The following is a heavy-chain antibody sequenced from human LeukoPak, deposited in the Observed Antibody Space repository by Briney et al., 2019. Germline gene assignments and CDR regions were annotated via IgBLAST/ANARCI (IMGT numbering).Heavy chain of an antibody. V-gene: IGHV1-18*01. CDR2: ISAYNGNT. CDR1: GYTFTSYG. J-gene: IGHJ4*02. CDR3: ARDRLPQQLVQIGIY. D-gene: IGHD6-13*01. Sequence: ASVKVSCKASGYTFTSYGISWVRQAPGQGLEWMGWISAYNGNTNYAQKLQGRVTMTTDTSTSTVYMELRSLRSDDTAVYYCARDRLPQQLVQIGIYWGQGTLVTVSS.